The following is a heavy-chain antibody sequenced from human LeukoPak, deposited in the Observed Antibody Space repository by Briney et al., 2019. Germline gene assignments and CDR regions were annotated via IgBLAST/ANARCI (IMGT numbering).Heavy chain of an antibody. CDR3: ASHYYGSGSEYLHH. J-gene: IGHJ1*01. Sequence: SGGPLRLSCTASGFAFRSYSMNWVRQAPGKGLEWVSYISSSSRSIYYADSVKGRFTISRDNAKYSLYLQMNSLRDEDTAVYFSASHYYGSGSEYLHHWGQGTLVSVSS. CDR2: ISSSSRSI. CDR1: GFAFRSYS. D-gene: IGHD3-10*01. V-gene: IGHV3-48*02.